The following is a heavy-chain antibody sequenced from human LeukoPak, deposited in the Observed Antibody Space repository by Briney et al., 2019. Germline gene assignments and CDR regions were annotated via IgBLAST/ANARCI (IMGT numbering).Heavy chain of an antibody. D-gene: IGHD3-10*02. V-gene: IGHV3-23*01. Sequence: GGSLRLSCAASGFTFSSYGMSSVRQAPGKGLEWVSVISGSGGSTYYADSVKGRFTISRDNSKNTLYLQMNSLRAEDTAVYYCARDFYYDPGDQPYYFDYWGQGTLVTVSS. J-gene: IGHJ4*02. CDR2: ISGSGGST. CDR3: ARDFYYDPGDQPYYFDY. CDR1: GFTFSSYG.